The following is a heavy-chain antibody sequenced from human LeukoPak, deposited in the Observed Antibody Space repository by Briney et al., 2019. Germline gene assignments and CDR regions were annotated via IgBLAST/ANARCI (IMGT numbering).Heavy chain of an antibody. Sequence: SETLSLTCTVSGGSISSSSYYWGWIRQPPGKGLEWIGSIYYSGSTYYNPSLKSRVIISVDTSKNQFSLKLSSVTAADTAVYYCARIQTTVVRHYYYYYYMDVWGKGTTVTISS. CDR1: GGSISSSSYY. V-gene: IGHV4-39*07. CDR3: ARIQTTVVRHYYYYYYMDV. D-gene: IGHD4-23*01. CDR2: IYYSGST. J-gene: IGHJ6*03.